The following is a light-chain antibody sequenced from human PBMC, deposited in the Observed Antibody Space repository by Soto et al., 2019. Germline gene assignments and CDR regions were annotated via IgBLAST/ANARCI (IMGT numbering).Light chain of an antibody. CDR2: DTS. CDR1: QFVSSR. CDR3: QEYIQWPPGM. J-gene: IGKJ1*01. Sequence: DIVVTQSPATLSASPGERVTLSCRASQFVSSRLAWYQQRPGQVPRLLIYDTSNRAPCISARFSGSGSGPEFTLTISSLQSEDFAVYYGQEYIQWPPGMFGPGTTVDIK. V-gene: IGKV3-15*01.